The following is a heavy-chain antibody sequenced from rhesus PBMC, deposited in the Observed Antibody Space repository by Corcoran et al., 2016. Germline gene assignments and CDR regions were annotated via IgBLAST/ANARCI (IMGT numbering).Heavy chain of an antibody. CDR2: INTDTGNQ. CDR1: RYTFTTSA. Sequence: QVQLVPSGAEVKQPGASVKVSCQASRYTFTTSALHSVRQSHGQGLEWMGWINTDTGNQTYAQGFKERFTFSLDTSITTAYLQISSLKAEDTAVYYCARSHFAPGFDYWGQGVLFTVSS. D-gene: IGHD3S6*01. CDR3: ARSHFAPGFDY. V-gene: IGHV7-114*01. J-gene: IGHJ4*01.